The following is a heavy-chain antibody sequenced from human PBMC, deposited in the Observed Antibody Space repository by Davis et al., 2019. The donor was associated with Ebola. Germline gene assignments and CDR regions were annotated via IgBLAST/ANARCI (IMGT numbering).Heavy chain of an antibody. CDR2: IYYSGST. D-gene: IGHD4-17*01. J-gene: IGHJ4*02. CDR1: GGSISSSSYY. CDR3: ARDGTDYGDQSGPIFDY. Sequence: PSETLSLTCTVSGGSISSSSYYWGWIRQPPGKGLEWIGSIYYSGSTYYNPSLKSRVTISVDTSKNQFSLKLCSVTAADTAVYYCARDGTDYGDQSGPIFDYWGQGTLVTVSS. V-gene: IGHV4-39*07.